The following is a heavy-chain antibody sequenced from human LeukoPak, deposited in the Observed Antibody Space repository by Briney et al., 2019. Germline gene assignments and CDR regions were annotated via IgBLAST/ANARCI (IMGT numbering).Heavy chain of an antibody. CDR3: VRDAGLTIGSGSYPPLDY. V-gene: IGHV3-33*01. Sequence: PGGSLRLSCAASGFTFSSYGMHWVRQAPGKGLEWVAVIWYDGSNKYYADSVKGRFTISRDNSKNTLYLQMNSLRAEDTAVYYCVRDAGLTIGSGSYPPLDYWGQGTLVTVSS. CDR2: IWYDGSNK. CDR1: GFTFSSYG. J-gene: IGHJ4*02. D-gene: IGHD3-10*01.